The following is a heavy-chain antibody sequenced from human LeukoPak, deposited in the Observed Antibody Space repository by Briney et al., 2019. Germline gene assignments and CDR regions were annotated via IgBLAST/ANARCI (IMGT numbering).Heavy chain of an antibody. Sequence: GASVKVSCKASGYTFTDYYMHWVRQAPGQGLEWMGWINPNSGDTHFAQHFKGRVTMTTDTSISTTYMEMNNLRSDDTAAFYCARQGSGSYKLDYWGQGALVTVSS. V-gene: IGHV1-2*02. J-gene: IGHJ4*02. CDR3: ARQGSGSYKLDY. CDR2: INPNSGDT. D-gene: IGHD3-10*01. CDR1: GYTFTDYY.